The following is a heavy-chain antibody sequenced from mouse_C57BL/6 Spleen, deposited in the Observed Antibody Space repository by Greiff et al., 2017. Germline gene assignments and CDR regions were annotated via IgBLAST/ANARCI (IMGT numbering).Heavy chain of an antibody. V-gene: IGHV2-5*01. D-gene: IGHD1-1*01. CDR3: ANGKEMDGSRADWYFDG. J-gene: IGHJ1*03. Sequence: VKLMESGPGLVQPSQSLSITCTVSGFSLTSYGVHWVRQSPGKGLEWLGVIWRGGSTDYNAAFMSRLSITKDNSKSQVFFKMNSLQADDTAIYYGANGKEMDGSRADWYFDGWGTGTTVTVSS. CDR2: IWRGGST. CDR1: GFSLTSYG.